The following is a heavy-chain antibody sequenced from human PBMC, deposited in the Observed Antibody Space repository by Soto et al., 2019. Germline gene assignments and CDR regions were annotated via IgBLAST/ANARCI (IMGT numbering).Heavy chain of an antibody. CDR2: ISAYNGNT. D-gene: IGHD2-15*01. CDR3: AREGLLPDSYYGMDV. J-gene: IGHJ6*02. CDR1: GYTFSTYG. Sequence: QVQLVQSGGEVKKPGASVKVSCRASGYTFSTYGITWVRQAPGQGLEWMGWISAYNGNTNYAQKLQGRVTMTTDTSTNTVYMELRSLRSDDTAVYYCAREGLLPDSYYGMDVWGQGTTVTVSS. V-gene: IGHV1-18*01.